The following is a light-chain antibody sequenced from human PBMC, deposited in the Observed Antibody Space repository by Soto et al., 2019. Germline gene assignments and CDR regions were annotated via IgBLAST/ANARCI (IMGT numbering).Light chain of an antibody. J-gene: IGLJ3*02. CDR2: DNN. CDR1: SSNIGNNY. CDR3: GTWDSSLSAGRV. V-gene: IGLV1-51*01. Sequence: QSVLTQPPSVSAAPGQKVTISCSGSSSNIGNNYVSWYQQLPGTAPKLLIYDNNKRPSGIPDRFSGSKSGTSATLGNTGLQTGDEADYYCGTWDSSLSAGRVFGGGTKVTVL.